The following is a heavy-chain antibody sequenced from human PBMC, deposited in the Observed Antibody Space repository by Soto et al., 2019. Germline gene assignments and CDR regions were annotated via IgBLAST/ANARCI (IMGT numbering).Heavy chain of an antibody. Sequence: DVQLVESGGGLIQPGESLRLSCAAFGFTISGKKYVAWVRQAPGKGLEWVSALYDLDGSFYAASVKGRFPTSSDSSKTTVYLQMHDLRPDDTAVYYCATWHEREHAYDVWGQGTTVTVSS. CDR1: GFTISGKKY. J-gene: IGHJ3*01. V-gene: IGHV3-53*01. D-gene: IGHD1-1*01. CDR2: LYDLDGS. CDR3: ATWHEREHAYDV.